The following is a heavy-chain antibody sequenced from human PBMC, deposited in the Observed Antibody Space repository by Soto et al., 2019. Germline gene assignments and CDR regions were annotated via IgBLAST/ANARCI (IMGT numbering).Heavy chain of an antibody. D-gene: IGHD2-15*01. Sequence: SVKVSCKASGGTFSSYAISWVRQAPGQGLEWMGGIIPIFGTANYAQKFQGRVTITADESTSTAYMELSSLRSEDTAVYYCARAYCSGGSCGSYYFDYWGQGTLVTVSS. CDR1: GGTFSSYA. J-gene: IGHJ4*02. CDR2: IIPIFGTA. V-gene: IGHV1-69*13. CDR3: ARAYCSGGSCGSYYFDY.